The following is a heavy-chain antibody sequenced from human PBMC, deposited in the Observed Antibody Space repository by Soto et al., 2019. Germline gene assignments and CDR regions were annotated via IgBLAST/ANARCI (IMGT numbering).Heavy chain of an antibody. V-gene: IGHV4-34*01. J-gene: IGHJ4*02. CDR1: GGSFSGYY. CDR2: INHSGST. Sequence: QVQLQQWGAGLLKPSETLSLTCAVYGGSFSGYYWSWIRQPPGKGLEWIGEINHSGSTNYNPSLKSRVTIPVDTSKNQFSLKLSSVTAADTAVYYCASRPLYSGSYQSGDYWGQGTLVTVSS. D-gene: IGHD1-26*01. CDR3: ASRPLYSGSYQSGDY.